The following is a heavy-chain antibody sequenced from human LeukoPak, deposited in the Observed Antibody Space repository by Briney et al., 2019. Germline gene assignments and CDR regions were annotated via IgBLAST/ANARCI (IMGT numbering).Heavy chain of an antibody. V-gene: IGHV3-7*01. CDR2: IKQDGSEK. D-gene: IGHD5-18*01. J-gene: IGHJ4*02. CDR3: ARDLYSYGCFDY. CDR1: GFTFSNAW. Sequence: PGGSLRLSCAASGFTFSNAWMSWVRQAPGKGLEWVANIKQDGSEKYYVDSVKGRFTISRDNAKNSLYLQMNSLRAEDTAVYYCARDLYSYGCFDYWGQGTLVTVSS.